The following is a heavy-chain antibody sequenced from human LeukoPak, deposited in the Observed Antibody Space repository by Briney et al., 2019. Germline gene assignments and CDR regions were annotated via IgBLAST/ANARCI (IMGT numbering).Heavy chain of an antibody. J-gene: IGHJ4*02. CDR1: GGSISSYY. Sequence: SETLSLTCTVSGGSISSYYWSWIRQPPEKGLEWIGYIYYSGSTNYNPSLKSRVTISVDTSKNQFSLKLSSVTAADTAVYYCARQGNWGAGGYYFDYWGQGTLVTVSS. V-gene: IGHV4-59*08. D-gene: IGHD7-27*01. CDR3: ARQGNWGAGGYYFDY. CDR2: IYYSGST.